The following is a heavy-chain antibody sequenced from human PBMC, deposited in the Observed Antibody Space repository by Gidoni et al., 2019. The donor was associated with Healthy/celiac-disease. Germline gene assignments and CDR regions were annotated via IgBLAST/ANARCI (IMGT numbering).Heavy chain of an antibody. Sequence: QVQLQESGPGLVKPSEPLSLPCPVSGGSISSYYWSWIRQPPGKGLEWIGYIYYSGSTNYNPALECRLTRSVYTSKIPCSLTLSTVTVAVTGVYYGARHVSYSDGDYLPIDIWGQGTLVTVSS. CDR1: GGSISSYY. V-gene: IGHV4-59*08. CDR3: ARHVSYSDGDYLPIDI. CDR2: IYYSGST. J-gene: IGHJ4*01. D-gene: IGHD4-17*01.